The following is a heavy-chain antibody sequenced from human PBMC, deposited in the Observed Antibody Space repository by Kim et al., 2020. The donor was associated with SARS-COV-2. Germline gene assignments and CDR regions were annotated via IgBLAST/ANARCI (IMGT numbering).Heavy chain of an antibody. V-gene: IGHV1-2*02. CDR1: GYTFTGYY. CDR2: INPNSGGT. D-gene: IGHD6-6*01. CDR3: ARVGPSSIKAIVY. Sequence: ASVKVSCKASGYTFTGYYMHWVRQAPGQGLEWMGWINPNSGGTNYAQKFQGRVTMTRDTSISTAYMELSRLRSDDTAVYYCARVGPSSIKAIVYWGQGTLVTVSS. J-gene: IGHJ4*02.